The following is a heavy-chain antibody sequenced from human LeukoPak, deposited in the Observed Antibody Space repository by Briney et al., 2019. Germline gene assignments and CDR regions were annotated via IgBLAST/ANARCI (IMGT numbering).Heavy chain of an antibody. V-gene: IGHV4-31*03. CDR3: ARVRVMTTVTTGAYYYYGMDV. CDR1: GGSISSGGYY. J-gene: IGHJ6*02. CDR2: IYYSGST. D-gene: IGHD4-4*01. Sequence: SQTLSLTCTASGGSISSGGYYWSWIRQHPGKGLEWIGYIYYSGSTYYNPSLKSRVTISVDTSKNQFSLKLSSVTAADTAVYYCARVRVMTTVTTGAYYYYGMDVWGQGTTVTVSS.